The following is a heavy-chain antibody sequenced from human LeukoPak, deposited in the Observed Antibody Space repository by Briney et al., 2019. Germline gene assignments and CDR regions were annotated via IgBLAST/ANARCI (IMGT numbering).Heavy chain of an antibody. D-gene: IGHD5-24*01. CDR2: IYYSGST. Sequence: SETLSLTCTVSGGSISSHYWRWIRQPPGKGLEWIGYIYYSGSTNYNPSLKSRVTISVDTSKNQFSLKLSSVTAADTAVYYCAREEGSRDGYPSQWAFDIWGQGTMVTVSS. CDR3: AREEGSRDGYPSQWAFDI. V-gene: IGHV4-59*11. J-gene: IGHJ3*02. CDR1: GGSISSHY.